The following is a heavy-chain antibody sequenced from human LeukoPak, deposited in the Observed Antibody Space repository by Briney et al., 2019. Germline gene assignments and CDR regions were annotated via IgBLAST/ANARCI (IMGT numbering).Heavy chain of an antibody. V-gene: IGHV2-5*02. J-gene: IGHJ4*02. Sequence: ESGPTLVKPTQTLTLTCTFSGFSLNTRGVGVGWIRQPPTKAREWLAHVYWDDDKRHSPSLKSRLTIDKDTSKNQVVLTMTNLDPVDTATYFCVHLNVQGSTIIDSWGQGTPVTVSS. CDR3: VHLNVQGSTIIDS. CDR2: VYWDDDK. D-gene: IGHD5-24*01. CDR1: GFSLNTRGVG.